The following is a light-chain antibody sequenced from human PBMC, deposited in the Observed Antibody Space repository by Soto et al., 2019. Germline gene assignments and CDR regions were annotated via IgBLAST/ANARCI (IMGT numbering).Light chain of an antibody. Sequence: IVMTQSPATLSVSPGEGVTLSCRASQGVGITLAWYQQKPGQTPRLLIHNAFTRARGIPARYSGSGSGTEFTLALNSLQSEDSAVYDCQRDDDWPLAFGGGTKVEVK. J-gene: IGKJ4*01. CDR2: NAF. V-gene: IGKV3-15*01. CDR3: QRDDDWPLA. CDR1: QGVGIT.